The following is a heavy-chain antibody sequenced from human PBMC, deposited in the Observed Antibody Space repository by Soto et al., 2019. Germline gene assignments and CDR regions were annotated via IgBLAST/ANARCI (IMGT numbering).Heavy chain of an antibody. CDR3: ARGWGRGLSSSWYSFWFDP. CDR1: GGSISRYY. D-gene: IGHD6-13*01. CDR2: IYYSGST. J-gene: IGHJ5*02. V-gene: IGHV4-59*01. Sequence: PSETLSLTCTVSGGSISRYYWSSIPQPPGKGLEWIGYIYYSGSTNYNPSLKRRVTISVDTSKNQFSLQLSSVNAPATAGYYCARGWGRGLSSSWYSFWFDPWGQGNLVNVSS.